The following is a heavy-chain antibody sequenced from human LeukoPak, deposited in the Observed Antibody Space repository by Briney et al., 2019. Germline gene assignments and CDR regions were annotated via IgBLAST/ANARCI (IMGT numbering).Heavy chain of an antibody. J-gene: IGHJ4*02. D-gene: IGHD1-26*01. V-gene: IGHV4-59*08. Sequence: SETLSLTCSVSGGSISSYYWSWIRQPPGKGLEWIGNIYYSGSTNYNPSLKSRVNISVDTSKSQFSLQLSSVTAADTAVYYCARGGSYYGYWGQGTLVTVSS. CDR3: ARGGSYYGY. CDR2: IYYSGST. CDR1: GGSISSYY.